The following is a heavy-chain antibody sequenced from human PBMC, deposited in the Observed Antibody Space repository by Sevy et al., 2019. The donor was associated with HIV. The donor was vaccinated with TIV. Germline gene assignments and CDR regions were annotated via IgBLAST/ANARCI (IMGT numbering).Heavy chain of an antibody. CDR3: ARDPGIVGAKYYFDY. J-gene: IGHJ4*02. V-gene: IGHV3-11*01. CDR2: ISSSGSTI. D-gene: IGHD1-26*01. Sequence: GGSLRLSCAASGFTFSDYYMSWIRQAPGKGLEWVSYISSSGSTIYYADSVKGRFTISRDNAKNPLYLQMNSLRAEDTAVYYCARDPGIVGAKYYFDYWGQGTLVTVSS. CDR1: GFTFSDYY.